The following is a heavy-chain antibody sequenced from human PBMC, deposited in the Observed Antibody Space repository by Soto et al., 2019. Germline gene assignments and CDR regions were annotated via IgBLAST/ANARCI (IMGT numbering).Heavy chain of an antibody. D-gene: IGHD5-18*01. CDR2: IIPVLGVG. CDR1: GGTFGNHA. V-gene: IGHV1-69*01. J-gene: IGHJ4*02. CDR3: AREAGYTDGYGFDY. Sequence: QVQLVQSGAEVKKPGSSVRVSCKASGGTFGNHAISWVRQAPGQGLEWLGGIIPVLGVGDNAQNFQGRVTMTAHASTSTAYLELSSLRSDDTALYYCAREAGYTDGYGFDYWGQGTLITVSS.